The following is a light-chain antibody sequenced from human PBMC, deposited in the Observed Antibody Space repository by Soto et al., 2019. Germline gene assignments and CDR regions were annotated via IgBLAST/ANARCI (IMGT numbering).Light chain of an antibody. CDR2: SAS. Sequence: ETVMTQSPATLSVSPGERATLSCSASQSIDTNLAWYQHKPGQTPRLLIYSASTRATGVPSRFSGSGSGTEVTRTSSSLQSEDFAGYYCQQYNNWLPWTFGQGTKVEVK. J-gene: IGKJ1*01. CDR1: QSIDTN. CDR3: QQYNNWLPWT. V-gene: IGKV3-15*01.